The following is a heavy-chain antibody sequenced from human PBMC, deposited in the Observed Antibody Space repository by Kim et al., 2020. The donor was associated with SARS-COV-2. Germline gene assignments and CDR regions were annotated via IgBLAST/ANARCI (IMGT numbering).Heavy chain of an antibody. CDR2: IYYSGST. J-gene: IGHJ1*01. CDR1: GGSVSSGSYY. CDR3: ARAAYYYDSSAETGYF. V-gene: IGHV4-61*01. Sequence: SETLSLTCTVSGGSVSSGSYYWSWIRQPPGKGLEWIGYIYYSGSTNYNPPLKSRVTISVDTSKNQFSLKLSSVTAADTAVYYCARAAYYYDSSAETGYF. D-gene: IGHD3-22*01.